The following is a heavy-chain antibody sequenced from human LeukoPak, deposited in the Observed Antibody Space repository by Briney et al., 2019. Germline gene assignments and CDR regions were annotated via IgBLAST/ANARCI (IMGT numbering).Heavy chain of an antibody. Sequence: PGGSLRLSCAASGFTFSSYSMNWVRQAPGKGLEWVSSISSSSSYIYYADSVKGRFTISRDNSKSTLYLQMNSLGGEDTALYYCARYCGAASCYSGFDYWGQGTLVTVAS. J-gene: IGHJ4*02. D-gene: IGHD2-15*01. CDR3: ARYCGAASCYSGFDY. CDR1: GFTFSSYS. V-gene: IGHV3-21*04. CDR2: ISSSSSYI.